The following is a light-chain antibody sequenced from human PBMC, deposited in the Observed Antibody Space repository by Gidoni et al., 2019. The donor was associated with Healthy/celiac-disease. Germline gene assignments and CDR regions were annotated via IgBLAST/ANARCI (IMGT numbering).Light chain of an antibody. CDR3: HQSSSLPPT. Sequence: EIVLTQSPDFQSVTPKDKVTLTCRASQSIGSSLHWYKQKPDQSPKLLIKYASHSFSGVSSRCSGSGSGTDFTLTINSLEAEDAATYYCHQSSSLPPTFXGXTKVEIK. V-gene: IGKV6-21*01. J-gene: IGKJ4*01. CDR1: QSIGSS. CDR2: YAS.